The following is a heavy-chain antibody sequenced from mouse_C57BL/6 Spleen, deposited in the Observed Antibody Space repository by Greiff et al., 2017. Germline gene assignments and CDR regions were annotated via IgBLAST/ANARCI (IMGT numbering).Heavy chain of an antibody. V-gene: IGHV1-69*01. CDR3: ARWDGSSYGFAY. D-gene: IGHD1-1*01. CDR2: IDPSDSYT. Sequence: VQLQQPGAELVMPGASVKLSCKASGYTFTSYWMHWVKQRPGQGLEWIGEIDPSDSYTNYNQKFKGKSTLTVDKSSSTAYMQLSSLTSEDSAVYDCARWDGSSYGFAYWGQGTLVTVAA. J-gene: IGHJ3*01. CDR1: GYTFTSYW.